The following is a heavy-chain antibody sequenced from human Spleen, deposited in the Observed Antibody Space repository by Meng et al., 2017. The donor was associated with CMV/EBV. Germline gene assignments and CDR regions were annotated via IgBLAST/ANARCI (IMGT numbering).Heavy chain of an antibody. Sequence: GGSLRLSCAASGFTFSSYAMHWVRQDPGKGLEWVANIRFVGTNKYHADSVKGRFTISRDNSKNTLYLQMNSLRAEDTAVYYCAKRGDSSGTYAMDVWGQGTTVTVSS. V-gene: IGHV3-30*02. CDR1: GFTFSSYA. CDR3: AKRGDSSGTYAMDV. J-gene: IGHJ6*02. CDR2: IRFVGTNK. D-gene: IGHD3-22*01.